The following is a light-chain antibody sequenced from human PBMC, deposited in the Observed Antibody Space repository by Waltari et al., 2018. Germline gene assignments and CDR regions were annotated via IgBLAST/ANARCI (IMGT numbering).Light chain of an antibody. V-gene: IGKV2D-30*01. J-gene: IGKJ4*01. CDR1: QSLVYSDGNTY. CDR3: MQGTHWP. CDR2: KVS. Sequence: DVVMTQSPLSLPVTLGQPASISCRSSQSLVYSDGNTYLNWFQQRPGQSPRRLIYKVSNWDSGVPDRFGGSGSGTDFTLKISRVEAEDVGVYYCMQGTHWPFGGGTKVEIK.